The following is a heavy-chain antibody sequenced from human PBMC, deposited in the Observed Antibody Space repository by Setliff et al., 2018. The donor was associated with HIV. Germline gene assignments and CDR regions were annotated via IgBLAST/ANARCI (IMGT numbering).Heavy chain of an antibody. CDR2: IWYDGSHE. Sequence: GGSLRLSCAASGFIFDRYGMHWVRQAPGKGLEWVALIWYDGSHETYADSVRGRFSISRDNSKNTLYLQMNGLRVEDTAVYYCAKDGISGGAYPPYYFDYWGHGTLVTVSS. V-gene: IGHV3-33*06. CDR3: AKDGISGGAYPPYYFDY. CDR1: GFIFDRYG. J-gene: IGHJ4*01. D-gene: IGHD2-15*01.